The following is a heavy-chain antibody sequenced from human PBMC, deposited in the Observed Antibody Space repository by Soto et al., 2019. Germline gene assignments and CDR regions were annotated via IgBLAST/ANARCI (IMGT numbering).Heavy chain of an antibody. D-gene: IGHD1-1*01. Sequence: EGQLVESGGGLVKPGGSLRLSCAASGFAFQTYTMEWLRQPPGKGLEWVSSITISGNYIYYADSVKGRFTISRDNGRNSVYLQMNSLRAEDTAGYYYAKVCVARSNFRWFDLWGQGTLVTVSS. J-gene: IGHJ5*02. V-gene: IGHV3-21*01. CDR3: AKVCVARSNFRWFDL. CDR1: GFAFQTYT. CDR2: ITISGNYI.